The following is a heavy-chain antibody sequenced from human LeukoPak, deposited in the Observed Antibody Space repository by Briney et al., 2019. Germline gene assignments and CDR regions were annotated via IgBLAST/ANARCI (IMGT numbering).Heavy chain of an antibody. V-gene: IGHV3-23*01. D-gene: IGHD2-15*01. CDR2: ISGSGGTT. CDR1: GVSIRVDD. J-gene: IGHJ4*02. CDR3: AQDRVVHDY. Sequence: GGSLRLSCTASGVSIRVDDMSWSPQAPGKGLEWVSTISGSGGTTYYADSVKGRFTISRDNSKNTRYLQMNSLRAEDTAVYYCAQDRVVHDYWGQGTLVTVSS.